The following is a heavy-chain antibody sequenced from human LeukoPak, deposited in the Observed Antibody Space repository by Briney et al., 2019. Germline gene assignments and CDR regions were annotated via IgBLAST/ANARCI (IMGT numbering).Heavy chain of an antibody. V-gene: IGHV3-66*03. Sequence: GGSLRLSCAASGFTVTNNCVTWVRQAPGKGLECVSVIYTCGTTHYADSVKGRFTISRDNSRNTLYLQVSSLRAEDTAVYYCAKSGGREAAGMFDYWGQGTLVTVSS. D-gene: IGHD6-13*01. CDR2: IYTCGTT. CDR3: AKSGGREAAGMFDY. CDR1: GFTVTNNC. J-gene: IGHJ4*02.